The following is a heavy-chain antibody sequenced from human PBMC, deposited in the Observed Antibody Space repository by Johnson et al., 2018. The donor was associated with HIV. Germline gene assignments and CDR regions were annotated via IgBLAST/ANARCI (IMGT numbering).Heavy chain of an antibody. CDR2: IGTAGDT. Sequence: VQLVESGGGLVQPGGSLRLSCAASGFTFSSYDMHWVRQATGKGLEWVSAIGTAGDTYYPGSVKGRFTISRENAKNSLYLQMNSLRAGDTAVYYCARAVADGWYSHDAFDIWGQGTMVTVSS. CDR1: GFTFSSYD. V-gene: IGHV3-13*01. J-gene: IGHJ3*02. CDR3: ARAVADGWYSHDAFDI. D-gene: IGHD6-19*01.